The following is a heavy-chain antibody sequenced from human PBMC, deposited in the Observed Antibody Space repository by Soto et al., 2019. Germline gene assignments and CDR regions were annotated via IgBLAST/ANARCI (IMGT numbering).Heavy chain of an antibody. J-gene: IGHJ6*02. CDR2: ISGSADST. CDR3: AQPSGAMLYALSVYRVNF. CDR1: GFSFSSFA. Sequence: EVQLLESGGGFIHPGGSLRLSCAASGFSFSSFAMSWVRQAPGQGLEWVSIISGSADSTFYADSVQGRFTISRDNSKSTLSLQIDHLTAWHAAVYLCAQPSGAMLYALSVYRVNFWGRGTTVTASS. V-gene: IGHV3-23*01. D-gene: IGHD2-8*01.